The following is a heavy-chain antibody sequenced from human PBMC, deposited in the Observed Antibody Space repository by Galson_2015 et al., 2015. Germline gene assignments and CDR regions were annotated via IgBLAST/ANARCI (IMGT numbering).Heavy chain of an antibody. CDR2: ISYDGSKK. D-gene: IGHD6-19*01. CDR3: ARDPQDSRGWSWYFGD. Sequence: SLRLSCAASGFTFSAYAMHWVRQAPGKGLEWVAVISYDGSKKYYADSVKGRFTISRDNSKNTLYLQMNSLRAEDTAVYYCARDPQDSRGWSWYFGDGGQGTLVT. V-gene: IGHV3-30-3*01. CDR1: GFTFSAYA. J-gene: IGHJ4*02.